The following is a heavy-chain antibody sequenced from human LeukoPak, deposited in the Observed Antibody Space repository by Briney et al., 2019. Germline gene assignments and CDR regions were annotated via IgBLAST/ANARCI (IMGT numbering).Heavy chain of an antibody. CDR2: FYTSANT. Sequence: SETLSLTCSVSGGSLSSHYWSWIRQPPGKGLEWIGYFYTSANTNYNPSLKSRVTMSVDTSKNQFSLKLTSVTAADTAVYYCARGLRDEERHYGYYYMDVWGKGTAVTVSS. D-gene: IGHD3-22*01. CDR1: GGSLSSHY. V-gene: IGHV4-4*09. J-gene: IGHJ6*03. CDR3: ARGLRDEERHYGYYYMDV.